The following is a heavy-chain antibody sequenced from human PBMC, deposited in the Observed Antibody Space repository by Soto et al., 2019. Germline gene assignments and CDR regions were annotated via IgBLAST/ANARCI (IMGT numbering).Heavy chain of an antibody. CDR2: INPNSGGT. J-gene: IGHJ6*02. Sequence: ASVKVSCKASGYTFTGYYMHWVRHAPGQGLEWMGWINPNSGGTNYAQKFQGWVTMTRDTSISTAYMELSRLRSDDTAVYYCARDLSDKATDRDYYYYYGMDVWGQGTTVTVSS. CDR3: ARDLSDKATDRDYYYYYGMDV. D-gene: IGHD5-18*01. CDR1: GYTFTGYY. V-gene: IGHV1-2*04.